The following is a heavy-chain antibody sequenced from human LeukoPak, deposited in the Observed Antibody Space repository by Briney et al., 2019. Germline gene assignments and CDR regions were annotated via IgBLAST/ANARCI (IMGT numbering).Heavy chain of an antibody. Sequence: GGSLRLSCAASGFTFSSYGMHWVRQAPGKGLEWVAVIWYDGSNKYYADSVKGRFTISRDNSKNTLNLQMNSLRAEDTAVYYCAKEANYDFWSGYDPWGQGTLVTVSS. V-gene: IGHV3-33*06. CDR2: IWYDGSNK. CDR3: AKEANYDFWSGYDP. J-gene: IGHJ5*02. D-gene: IGHD3-3*01. CDR1: GFTFSSYG.